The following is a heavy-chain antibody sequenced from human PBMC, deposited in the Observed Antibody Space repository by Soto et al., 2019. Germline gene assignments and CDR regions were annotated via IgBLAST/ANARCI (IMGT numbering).Heavy chain of an antibody. Sequence: GESLKISCKGSGYSFTSYWIGWVRQMPGKGLEWMGIIYPGDSDTRYSPCLQGQVTISADKSISTAYLPWSSLKASDTAMYYCASRYVVVVAASGPDPGMFDYWGQGTLVTVSS. J-gene: IGHJ4*02. D-gene: IGHD2-15*01. CDR1: GYSFTSYW. V-gene: IGHV5-51*01. CDR3: ASRYVVVVAASGPDPGMFDY. CDR2: IYPGDSDT.